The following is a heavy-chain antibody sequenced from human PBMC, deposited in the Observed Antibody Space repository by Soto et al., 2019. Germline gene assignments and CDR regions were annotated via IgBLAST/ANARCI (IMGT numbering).Heavy chain of an antibody. V-gene: IGHV3-30*03. Sequence: GGSLRLSCAASGFPFSSYAMHWVRQAPGKGLEWVAVISYDGHIKYYGDSVKGRFTISRDNSKNTLYLEMNSLRAEDTAVYYCARRTEGYFGYWGQGALVTVSS. CDR2: ISYDGHIK. CDR3: ARRTEGYFGY. CDR1: GFPFSSYA. J-gene: IGHJ4*02.